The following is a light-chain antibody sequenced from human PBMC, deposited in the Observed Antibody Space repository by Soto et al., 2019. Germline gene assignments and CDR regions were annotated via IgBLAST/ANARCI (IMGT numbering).Light chain of an antibody. CDR1: QSVSSSY. J-gene: IGKJ5*01. V-gene: IGKV3-20*01. CDR3: QHYDSLPIT. Sequence: VLTQSPGTLSLSPGERATLSCRASQSVSSSYLAWYQQKTGQPPRLLIYGASSRATGIPDRLSGSGSGTDLTLTISRLEPEDFAVFYCQHYDSLPITXGQGTRLDIK. CDR2: GAS.